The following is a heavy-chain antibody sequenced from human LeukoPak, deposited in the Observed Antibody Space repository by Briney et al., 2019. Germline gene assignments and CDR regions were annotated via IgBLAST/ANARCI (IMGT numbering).Heavy chain of an antibody. CDR2: INPSGGST. V-gene: IGHV1-46*01. CDR1: GYTFTSYY. J-gene: IGHJ6*02. CDR3: ARGGHSSSSWYYYYGMDV. D-gene: IGHD6-6*01. Sequence: ASVTVSCTASGYTFTSYYMHWVRQAPGQGLEWMGIINPSGGSTSYAQKFQGRVTMTRDTSTSTVYMELSSLRSEDTAVYYCARGGHSSSSWYYYYGMDVWGQGTTVTVSS.